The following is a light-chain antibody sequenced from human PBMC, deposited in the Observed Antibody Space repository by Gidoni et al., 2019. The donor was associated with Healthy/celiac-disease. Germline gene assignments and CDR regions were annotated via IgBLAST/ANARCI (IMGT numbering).Light chain of an antibody. J-gene: IGKJ1*01. Sequence: DIQMPQTPSTLSASVGDSITITCRSSQSISSWLSWYQQKQGIAPKLLLYKAASLESGVPSSFSGSGSGTEFTLTISSLHPDDFATYYCQQYNSYSGTFGQGTKVEIK. CDR1: QSISSW. CDR2: KAA. CDR3: QQYNSYSGT. V-gene: IGKV1-5*03.